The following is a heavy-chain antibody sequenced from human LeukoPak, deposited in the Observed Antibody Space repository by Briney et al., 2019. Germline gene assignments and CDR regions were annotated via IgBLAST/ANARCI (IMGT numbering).Heavy chain of an antibody. CDR1: RFTFNIAW. J-gene: IGHJ6*04. V-gene: IGHV3-15*01. CDR2: TKSQADGATT. Sequence: GGSLRLSCAGSRFTFNIAWLSWVRQAPGKGLEWVARTKSQADGATTDYTASVKGRFIISRDDSKNTLSLQMSSLKTEDTAIYYCTSHCYGDYGMDLWGKGTTVTISS. CDR3: TSHCYGDYGMDL. D-gene: IGHD4-17*01.